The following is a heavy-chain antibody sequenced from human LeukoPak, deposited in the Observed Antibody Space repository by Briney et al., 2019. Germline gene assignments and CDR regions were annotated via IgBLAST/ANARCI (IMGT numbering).Heavy chain of an antibody. CDR2: ISGSGSTI. Sequence: GGSLTLSCAASGFTFSSYELNWVRQAPGKGLEWVSYISGSGSTIYYTDSVKGRFTISRDNAKNSLYLQMNRVRAEDTAVYYCGRVCCSGNYFYWFAPWGQGTLVTVSS. CDR1: GFTFSSYE. V-gene: IGHV3-48*03. CDR3: GRVCCSGNYFYWFAP. D-gene: IGHD1-26*01. J-gene: IGHJ5*02.